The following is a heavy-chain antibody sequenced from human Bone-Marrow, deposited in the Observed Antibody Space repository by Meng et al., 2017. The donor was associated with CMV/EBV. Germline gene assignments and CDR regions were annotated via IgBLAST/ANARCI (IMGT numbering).Heavy chain of an antibody. CDR2: IRYDGSNK. J-gene: IGHJ4*02. V-gene: IGHV3-30*02. CDR1: GFTFSSYG. CDR3: ARADYYDTSGYHYLDY. Sequence: GGSLRLSCAASGFTFSSYGMHWVRQAPGKGLEWVAFIRYDGSNKYYADSVKGRFAISRDNAKNSLYLQMNSLRAEDTAVYYCARADYYDTSGYHYLDYWGQGTLVTVSS. D-gene: IGHD3-22*01.